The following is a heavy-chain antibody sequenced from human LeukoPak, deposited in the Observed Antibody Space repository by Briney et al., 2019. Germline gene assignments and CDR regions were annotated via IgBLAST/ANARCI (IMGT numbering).Heavy chain of an antibody. D-gene: IGHD3-22*01. Sequence: GGSLRLSCTSSGFAFGDYAMTWFRQAPGKGLEWVAFIRSKAYGGTTEYAASVKGRFTISRDDSKSIAYLQMNSLKTEDTAVYYCTTVDYYDSSGYYYWGQGTLVTVSS. CDR2: IRSKAYGGTT. CDR3: TTVDYYDSSGYYY. CDR1: GFAFGDYA. V-gene: IGHV3-49*03. J-gene: IGHJ4*02.